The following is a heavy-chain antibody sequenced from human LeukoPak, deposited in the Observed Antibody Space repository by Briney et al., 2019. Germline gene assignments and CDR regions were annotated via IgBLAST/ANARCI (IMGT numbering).Heavy chain of an antibody. CDR2: IKQDGSQK. CDR3: ARDGSSSLSSSAPPPTDFDY. D-gene: IGHD6-6*01. J-gene: IGHJ4*02. Sequence: TGGSLRLSCAASGFTFSTYWMSWVRQAPGKGLEWVANIKQDGSQKQYVDSVKGRFTISRDDAKNSLYPQMNSLRAEDTAVYYCARDGSSSLSSSAPPPTDFDYWGQGTLVTVSS. V-gene: IGHV3-7*01. CDR1: GFTFSTYW.